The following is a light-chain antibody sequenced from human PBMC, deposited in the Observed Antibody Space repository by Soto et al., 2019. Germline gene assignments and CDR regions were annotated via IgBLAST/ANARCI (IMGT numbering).Light chain of an antibody. V-gene: IGKV3D-20*02. J-gene: IGKJ5*01. CDR3: QQRSNWPT. Sequence: EIVMTQSPTTLSVSPGEGATLSCRASQSVGGSFLAWYQQRPGQAPRLLIYHTSYRATGIPDRFSGSGSGTDFTLTISSLESEDFAIYYCQQRSNWPTFGQGTRLEIK. CDR1: QSVGGSF. CDR2: HTS.